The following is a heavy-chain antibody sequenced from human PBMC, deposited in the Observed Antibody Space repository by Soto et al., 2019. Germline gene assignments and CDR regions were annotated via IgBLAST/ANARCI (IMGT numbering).Heavy chain of an antibody. V-gene: IGHV4-59*01. CDR2: IYYSGST. Sequence: SETLSLTCTVSGGSISSYYWSWIRQPPGKGLEWIGYIYYSGSTNYNPSLKSRVTISVDTSKNQFSLKLSSVTAADTAVYYCARGGLIVGATRPDDAFDIWGQGTMVTVSS. CDR1: GGSISSYY. D-gene: IGHD1-26*01. J-gene: IGHJ3*02. CDR3: ARGGLIVGATRPDDAFDI.